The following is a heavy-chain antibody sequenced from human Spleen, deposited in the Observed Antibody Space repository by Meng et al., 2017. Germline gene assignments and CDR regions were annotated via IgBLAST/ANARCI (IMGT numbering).Heavy chain of an antibody. CDR2: IDGRGSA. V-gene: IGHV4-4*07. D-gene: IGHD3-10*01. Sequence: SETLSLTCTVSGGSVSSYFWNWIRQSAGKGLEWIGRIDGRGSAYYNPSLKSRVTMSVDTSKNQISLKLTSVTAADTAFYYCASLSGTYFPFDYWGHGTLVTVSS. CDR1: GGSVSSYF. J-gene: IGHJ4*01. CDR3: ASLSGTYFPFDY.